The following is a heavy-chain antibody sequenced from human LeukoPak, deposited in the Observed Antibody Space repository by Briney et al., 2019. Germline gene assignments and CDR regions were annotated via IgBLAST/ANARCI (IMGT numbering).Heavy chain of an antibody. V-gene: IGHV1-69*04. Sequence: SVKVSCRASGGTFSSYAISWVRQAPGQGLEWMGRIIPILGIANYAQKFQGRVTVTADKSTSTAYMELSSLRSEDTAVYYCARGVRGGSFYYYYGMDVWGQGTTVTVSS. CDR3: ARGVRGGSFYYYYGMDV. D-gene: IGHD2-15*01. CDR2: IIPILGIA. J-gene: IGHJ6*02. CDR1: GGTFSSYA.